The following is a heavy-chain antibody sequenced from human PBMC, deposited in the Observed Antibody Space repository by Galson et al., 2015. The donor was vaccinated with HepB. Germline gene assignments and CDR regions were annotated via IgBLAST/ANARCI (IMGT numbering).Heavy chain of an antibody. CDR1: GDSVSSNSAA. CDR3: ASGPGYYGSGSQYWYFDL. V-gene: IGHV6-1*01. J-gene: IGHJ2*01. Sequence: CAISGDSVSSNSAAWNWIRQSPSRGLEWLGRTYYRPKWYNDYAVSVKSRITINPDTSKNQFSLQLNSVTPEDTAVYYCASGPGYYGSGSQYWYFDLWGRGTLVTVSS. CDR2: TYYRPKWYN. D-gene: IGHD3-10*01.